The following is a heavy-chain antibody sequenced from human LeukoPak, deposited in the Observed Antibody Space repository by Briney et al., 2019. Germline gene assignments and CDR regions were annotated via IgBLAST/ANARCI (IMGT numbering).Heavy chain of an antibody. CDR2: INPSGGRT. V-gene: IGHV1-46*01. Sequence: ASVKVSCKASGYTFTGYYMHWVRQAPGQGLEWMGIINPSGGRTRYAQNFQGRVTMTRDMSTSTVYMELSSLRSEDTAVYYCAKAAAGSQHSYYYYYYLDVWGTGTTVTISS. CDR3: AKAAAGSQHSYYYYYYLDV. J-gene: IGHJ6*03. CDR1: GYTFTGYY. D-gene: IGHD6-13*01.